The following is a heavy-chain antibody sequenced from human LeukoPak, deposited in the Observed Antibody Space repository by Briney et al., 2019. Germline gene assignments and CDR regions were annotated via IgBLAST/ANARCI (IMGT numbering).Heavy chain of an antibody. CDR1: GFTFSSYG. J-gene: IGHJ4*02. Sequence: GGSLRLSCAASGFTFSSYGMHWVRQAPGKGLEWGAVISYDGSNKYYADSVKGRFTISRDNSKNTLYLQMNSLRAEDTAVYYCAKGPAITMVRGVFFDYWGQGALVTVSS. CDR2: ISYDGSNK. D-gene: IGHD3-10*01. V-gene: IGHV3-30*18. CDR3: AKGPAITMVRGVFFDY.